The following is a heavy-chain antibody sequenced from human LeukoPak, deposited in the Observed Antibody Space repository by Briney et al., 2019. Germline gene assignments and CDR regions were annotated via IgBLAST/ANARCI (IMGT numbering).Heavy chain of an antibody. CDR3: ARVHPSYYYYSMDV. CDR2: IYYSGST. J-gene: IGHJ6*04. Sequence: SETLSLTCTVSGGSISSGGYYWSWIRQHPGKGLEWIGYIYYSGSTYYNPSLKSRVTISVDTSKNQFSLKLSSVTAADTAVYYCARVHPSYYYYSMDVWGKGTTVTVSS. V-gene: IGHV4-31*03. CDR1: GGSISSGGYY.